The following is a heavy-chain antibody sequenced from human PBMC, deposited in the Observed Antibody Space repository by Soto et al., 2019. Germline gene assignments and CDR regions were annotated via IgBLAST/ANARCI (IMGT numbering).Heavy chain of an antibody. CDR2: ITGNSARI. J-gene: IGHJ3*01. CDR3: AKNGDFDYDAFDV. V-gene: IGHV3-23*01. Sequence: LRLSCAASDSTIRRYAMSWVRQAPGKGLEWVSGITGNSARIYYADSVKGRFSISRDNSKNTLYLQMDTLRAEDTAVYYCAKNGDFDYDAFDVWGQGTVVTVSS. D-gene: IGHD3-16*01. CDR1: DSTIRRYA.